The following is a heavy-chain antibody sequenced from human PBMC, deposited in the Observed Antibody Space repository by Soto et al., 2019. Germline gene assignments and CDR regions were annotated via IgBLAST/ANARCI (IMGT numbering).Heavy chain of an antibody. D-gene: IGHD3-3*01. CDR1: GYTFTGYY. CDR2: INPNSGGT. CDR3: ARVNPYYDFWSGYPPPFYGVDV. J-gene: IGHJ6*02. V-gene: IGHV1-2*02. Sequence: ASVKVSCKASGYTFTGYYMHWVRQAPGQGPEWMGWINPNSGGTNYAQKFQGRVTMTRDTSISTAYMELSRLRSDDTAVYYCARVNPYYDFWSGYPPPFYGVDVWGQGTTVTVSS.